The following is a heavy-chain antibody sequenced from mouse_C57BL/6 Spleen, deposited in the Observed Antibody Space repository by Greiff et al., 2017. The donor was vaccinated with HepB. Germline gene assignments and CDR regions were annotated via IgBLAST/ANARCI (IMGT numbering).Heavy chain of an antibody. CDR3: ARHVHYDGSSYYAMDY. Sequence: VQLVESGAELVKPGASVKLSCKASGYTFTEYTIHWVKQRSGQGLEWIGWFYPGSGSIKYNEKFKDKATLTADKSSSTVYMELSRLTSDDSAVYFCARHVHYDGSSYYAMDYWGQGTSVTVSS. J-gene: IGHJ4*01. CDR1: GYTFTEYT. D-gene: IGHD1-1*01. V-gene: IGHV1-62-2*01. CDR2: FYPGSGSI.